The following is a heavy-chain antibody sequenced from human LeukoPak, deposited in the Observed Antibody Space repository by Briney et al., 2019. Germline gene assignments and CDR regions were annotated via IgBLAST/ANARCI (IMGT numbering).Heavy chain of an antibody. V-gene: IGHV3-64*01. CDR3: ARGGSIYFYMDV. Sequence: GGSLRLSCAASGFTFSSYAMSWVRQAPGKGLEWVSAISGNGGSTYYANSVKGRFTISRDNSKNTLYLQMGSLRAEDMAVYYCARGGSIYFYMDVWGKGTTVTVSS. J-gene: IGHJ6*03. CDR1: GFTFSSYA. CDR2: ISGNGGST.